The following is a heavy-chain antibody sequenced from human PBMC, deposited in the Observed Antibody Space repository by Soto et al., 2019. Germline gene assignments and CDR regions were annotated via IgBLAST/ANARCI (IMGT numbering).Heavy chain of an antibody. Sequence: LSLTCTVSGGTISTYYWSWIRQPAGKGLEWIGRVYTSGSTNYNPSLKSRVTMSEDTSKNQFSLKLSSVTAADTAVYYCASKARPYGSGSYSDYWGQGTLVTVSS. D-gene: IGHD3-10*01. CDR3: ASKARPYGSGSYSDY. CDR1: GGTISTYY. J-gene: IGHJ4*02. CDR2: VYTSGST. V-gene: IGHV4-4*07.